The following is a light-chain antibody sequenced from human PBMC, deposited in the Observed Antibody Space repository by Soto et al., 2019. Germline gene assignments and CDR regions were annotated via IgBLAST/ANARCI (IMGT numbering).Light chain of an antibody. V-gene: IGKV1-27*01. CDR2: AAS. J-gene: IGKJ4*01. CDR3: QKYNNAPQELT. Sequence: DIQMTQSPSSLSASVGDRVTITCRASQGISNYLAWYQQKPGKVPKLLIYAASTLQSGVPSRFSGSGSGTDVTHSISSLQPEDVATYYCQKYNNAPQELTFGGGTKVEIK. CDR1: QGISNY.